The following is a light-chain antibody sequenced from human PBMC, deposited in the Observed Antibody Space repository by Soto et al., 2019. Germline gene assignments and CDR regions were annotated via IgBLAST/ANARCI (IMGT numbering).Light chain of an antibody. CDR1: SSDVGGYNY. CDR3: SSYAGSNTRL. CDR2: EVS. Sequence: QSALTQPPSASGSPGQSVTISCTGTSSDVGGYNYVSWYQQHPGKAPKLMIYEVSKRPSGVPDRFSGSKSGNTASLAVSGLQAEDEADYYCSSYAGSNTRLFVGGTKLTVL. V-gene: IGLV2-8*01. J-gene: IGLJ2*01.